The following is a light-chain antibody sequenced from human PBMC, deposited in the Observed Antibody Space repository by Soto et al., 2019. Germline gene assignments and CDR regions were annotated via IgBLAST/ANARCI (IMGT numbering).Light chain of an antibody. V-gene: IGKV1-5*01. CDR3: QQYNNYSPWT. J-gene: IGKJ1*01. Sequence: DIQMTQSPSTLSASVGDRVTITCRASQSISSWLAWYQQKPGKAPQLLIYDASSLESGVPSRFSGSGSGTEFTLTISSLQPDDFATYYCQQYNNYSPWTFGQGTKVDIK. CDR2: DAS. CDR1: QSISSW.